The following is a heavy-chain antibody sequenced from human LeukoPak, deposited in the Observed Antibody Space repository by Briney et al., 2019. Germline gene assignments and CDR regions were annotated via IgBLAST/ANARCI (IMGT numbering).Heavy chain of an antibody. CDR2: ISSSGSTI. Sequence: GGSLRLSCAASGFTFSSYEMNWVRQAPGKGLEWVSYISSSGSTIYYADSVKGRFTISRDNAKNSLYLQMNSLRAEDTAVYYCASLTAMANFDYWGQGTLVTVSS. CDR1: GFTFSSYE. D-gene: IGHD5-18*01. CDR3: ASLTAMANFDY. J-gene: IGHJ4*02. V-gene: IGHV3-48*03.